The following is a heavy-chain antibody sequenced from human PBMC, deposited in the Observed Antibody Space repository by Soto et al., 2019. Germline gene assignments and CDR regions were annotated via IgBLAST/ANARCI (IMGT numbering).Heavy chain of an antibody. CDR3: ARDTIICGCDLGFDP. Sequence: QVQLQESGPGLVKPSETLSLTCTVSGGSISSYYWSWIRQPPGKGLEWIGYIYYSGSTNYNPSLKSRVTISVDTSTNQFSLKLSSVTAADTAVYYCARDTIICGCDLGFDPWGQGTLVTVSS. D-gene: IGHD5-12*01. V-gene: IGHV4-59*01. J-gene: IGHJ5*02. CDR2: IYYSGST. CDR1: GGSISSYY.